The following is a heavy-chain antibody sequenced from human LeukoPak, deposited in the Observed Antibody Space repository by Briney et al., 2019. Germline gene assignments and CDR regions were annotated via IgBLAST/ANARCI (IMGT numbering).Heavy chain of an antibody. V-gene: IGHV3-66*01. Sequence: AGGSLRLSCAASGFTVSSNYMSWVRQAPGKGLEWVSVIYSGGSTYYADSVKGRFTISRDNSKNTLYLQMNSLRAEDTAVYYCARIFLRGSGPFPFKYWGQGTLVTVSS. CDR3: ARIFLRGSGPFPFKY. D-gene: IGHD3-3*01. CDR1: GFTVSSNY. J-gene: IGHJ4*02. CDR2: IYSGGST.